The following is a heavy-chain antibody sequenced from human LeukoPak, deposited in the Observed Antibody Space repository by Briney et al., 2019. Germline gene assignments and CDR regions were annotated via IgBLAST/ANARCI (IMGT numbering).Heavy chain of an antibody. V-gene: IGHV3-7*01. CDR3: ARDLAYSRLDY. CDR1: GLTFSSSW. J-gene: IGHJ4*02. Sequence: GGSLRLSCAVSGLTFSSSWMDWVRQAPGKGLEWVASINPDGNKKYSADSVKGRFTISRDNTENSLYLQMNSLRVEDTAFYYCARDLAYSRLDYWGQGMLVTVSS. CDR2: INPDGNKK. D-gene: IGHD5-18*01.